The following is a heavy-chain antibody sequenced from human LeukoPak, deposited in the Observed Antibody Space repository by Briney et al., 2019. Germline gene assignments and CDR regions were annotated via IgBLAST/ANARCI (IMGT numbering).Heavy chain of an antibody. CDR3: ARHAADYYCMDV. V-gene: IGHV4-4*09. CDR2: IHTSGDT. Sequence: SETLSLTCTVSGDSIRNYYWSWIRQPPGKGLEWIAFIHTSGDTNYNPSLKTRATISVDMSKNQFSLRLGSVTAADTAVYYCARHAADYYCMDVWGQGTTVTVSS. D-gene: IGHD6-25*01. J-gene: IGHJ6*02. CDR1: GDSIRNYY.